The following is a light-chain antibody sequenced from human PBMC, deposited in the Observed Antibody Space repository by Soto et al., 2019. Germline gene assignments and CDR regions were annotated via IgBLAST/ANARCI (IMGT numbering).Light chain of an antibody. CDR3: CSYAGSSTHVV. CDR2: EGS. J-gene: IGLJ2*01. V-gene: IGLV2-23*01. CDR1: SSDVGSYNL. Sequence: QSALTQPASVSGSPGQSITISCTGTSSDVGSYNLVSWYQQHPGKAPKLMIYEGSKRPSGVSKRFSGSKSGNTASLTISGLQAEDEADYYCCSYAGSSTHVVFGGGTKLPS.